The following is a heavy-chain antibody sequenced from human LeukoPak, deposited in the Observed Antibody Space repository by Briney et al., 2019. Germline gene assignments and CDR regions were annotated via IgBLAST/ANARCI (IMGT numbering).Heavy chain of an antibody. D-gene: IGHD3-9*01. CDR3: ARTVHYDILTGYYHYYFDC. V-gene: IGHV1-2*02. CDR2: MDPNSGGT. CDR1: GYTVTGDY. J-gene: IGHJ4*02. Sequence: GASVKVSCKASGYTVTGDYMHWVRQAPGHGLEWMGWMDPNSGGTNYAQKFQGRVTMTRDTSISTAYMELSTLRSDDTAVYYCARTVHYDILTGYYHYYFDCWGQGTLVTVSS.